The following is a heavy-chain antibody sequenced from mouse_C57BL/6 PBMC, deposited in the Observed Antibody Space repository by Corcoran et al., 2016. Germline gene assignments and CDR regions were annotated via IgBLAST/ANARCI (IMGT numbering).Heavy chain of an antibody. J-gene: IGHJ2*01. V-gene: IGHV9-3*01. Sequence: QIQLVQSGPERKKPGETVKISSTASGYTFTTYGMSWVKQAPGKGLKWMGWINTYSGVPTYADDCKERFAFSLETSASTAYLQINNSKNDDTATYFGARRYSMDYWGQGTTLTVSS. CDR3: ARRYSMDY. CDR1: GYTFTTYG. CDR2: INTYSGVP. D-gene: IGHD2-10*02.